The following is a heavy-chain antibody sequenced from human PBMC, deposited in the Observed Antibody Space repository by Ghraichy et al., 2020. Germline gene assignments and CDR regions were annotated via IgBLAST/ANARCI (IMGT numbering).Heavy chain of an antibody. CDR3: AKHEASLVRGVIYYYYYGMDV. D-gene: IGHD3-10*01. CDR2: ISGSGGST. Sequence: GESLNISCAASGFTFSSCAMSWVRQAPGKGPEWVSAISGSGGSTYYADSVKGRFTISRDNSKNTLSLQMNSLRAEDTAVYYCAKHEASLVRGVIYYYYYGMDVWGQGTTVTVSS. J-gene: IGHJ6*02. V-gene: IGHV3-23*01. CDR1: GFTFSSCA.